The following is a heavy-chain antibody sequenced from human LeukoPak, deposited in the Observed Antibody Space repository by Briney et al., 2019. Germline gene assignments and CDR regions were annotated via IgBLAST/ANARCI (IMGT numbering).Heavy chain of an antibody. J-gene: IGHJ5*02. CDR3: GFRSSEGLYKWFDP. CDR1: GFTFSGSD. Sequence: GGSLRLSCAASGFTFSGSDVHWIRQASGKGLEWVGRIKIRTDNFATAYAASVKGRFTISRDDSKNTAYLQMNSLKTEDTAVYYCGFRSSEGLYKWFDPWGQGTLVTVSS. V-gene: IGHV3-73*01. D-gene: IGHD1-14*01. CDR2: IKIRTDNFAT.